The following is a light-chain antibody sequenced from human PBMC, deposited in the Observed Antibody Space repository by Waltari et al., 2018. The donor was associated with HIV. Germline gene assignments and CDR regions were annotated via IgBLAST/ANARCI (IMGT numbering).Light chain of an antibody. J-gene: IGLJ2*01. CDR2: DVD. CDR1: SSDISTYNF. CDR3: SSYTTTNTVV. V-gene: IGLV2-14*03. Sequence: QSALTQPASVSGSPGQSITISCPGTSSDISTYNFFSWYQKHPDTAPKLLIYDVDTRPSGVPRRFSGSKSGDTASLTISAIQADDEADYFCSSYTTTNTVVFGGGTKVSVL.